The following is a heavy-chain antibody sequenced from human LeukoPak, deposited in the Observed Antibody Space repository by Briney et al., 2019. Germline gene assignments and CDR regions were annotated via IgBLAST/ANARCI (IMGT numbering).Heavy chain of an antibody. CDR3: ARLNIGGWYDS. J-gene: IGHJ5*01. V-gene: IGHV4-59*01. CDR1: GGSISSYY. D-gene: IGHD2-15*01. Sequence: SETLSLTCTVSGGSISSYYWSWIRQPPGKGLEWIGYIYYSGSTNYNPSLRSRVTISVDTSKNQFSLRLSSVTAADTAVYYCARLNIGGWYDSWGQGTLVTVSS. CDR2: IYYSGST.